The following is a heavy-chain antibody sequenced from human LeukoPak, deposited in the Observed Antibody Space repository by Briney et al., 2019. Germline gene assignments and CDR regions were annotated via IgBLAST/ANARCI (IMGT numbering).Heavy chain of an antibody. CDR3: ARGTGDY. CDR1: GFTFSSFG. J-gene: IGHJ4*02. V-gene: IGHV3-30*03. Sequence: GGSLRLSCAASGFTFSSFGMHWVRQAPGKGLEWVAVISYDGINKYYADSVKGRFTISRDNSKNTVFLQMNSLRAEDTAVYYCARGTGDYWGQGTLVTVSS. CDR2: ISYDGINK. D-gene: IGHD1-14*01.